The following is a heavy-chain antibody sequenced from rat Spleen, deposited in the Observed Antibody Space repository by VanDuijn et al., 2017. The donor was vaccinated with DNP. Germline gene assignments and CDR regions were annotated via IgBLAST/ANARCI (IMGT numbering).Heavy chain of an antibody. Sequence: EVQLVDSGGGPVQPGRSLKRSCVASGFIFSNYWMTWIRQAPGKRLEWVASISNTGDNTYYSDSVKGRFSLSRVNAKSTLYLQMDSLRSEDTSSYFCVTGGYGEIWFAYWGQGTLVTVSS. CDR1: GFIFSNYW. CDR3: VTGGYGEIWFAY. J-gene: IGHJ3*01. CDR2: ISNTGDNT. V-gene: IGHV5-31*01. D-gene: IGHD1-7*01.